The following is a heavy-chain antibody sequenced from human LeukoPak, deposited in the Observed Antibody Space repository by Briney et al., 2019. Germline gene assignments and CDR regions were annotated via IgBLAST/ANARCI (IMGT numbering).Heavy chain of an antibody. Sequence: GGSLRLSCAASGFTFSSYGMHWVRQAPGKGLEWVAVISYDGSNKYYADSVKGRFTISRDNSKNTLYLQMNSLRAEDTAVYYCARDRDGFDYYGSGSYGYWGQGTLVTVSS. J-gene: IGHJ4*02. CDR3: ARDRDGFDYYGSGSYGY. CDR1: GFTFSSYG. CDR2: ISYDGSNK. D-gene: IGHD3-10*01. V-gene: IGHV3-30*03.